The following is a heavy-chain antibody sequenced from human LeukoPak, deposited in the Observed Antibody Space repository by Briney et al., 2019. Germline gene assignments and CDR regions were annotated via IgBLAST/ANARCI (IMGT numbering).Heavy chain of an antibody. Sequence: KPGGSLRLPCAASGFTFSDFYMSWLRQTPGKGLEWVSYISTTGTTMDYADSVKGRFTISRDNAEYSLYLQMNSLRAEDTAVYYCVGGDQREDWGHGTLVTVSS. CDR1: GFTFSDFY. J-gene: IGHJ4*01. CDR3: VGGDQRED. V-gene: IGHV3-11*04. CDR2: ISTTGTTM.